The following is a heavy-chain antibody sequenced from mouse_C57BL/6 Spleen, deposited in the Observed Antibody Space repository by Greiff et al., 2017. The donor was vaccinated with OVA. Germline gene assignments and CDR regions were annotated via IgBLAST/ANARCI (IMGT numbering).Heavy chain of an antibody. CDR1: GYTFTDYE. V-gene: IGHV1-15*01. J-gene: IGHJ3*01. Sequence: VQLQQSGAELVRPGASVTLSCKASGYTFTDYEMHWVKQTPVHGLEWIGAIDPETGGTAYNQKFKGKATLTADKSSSTAYMELRSLTSEDAAVYYCTRSRAWFAYWGQGTLVTVSA. CDR2: IDPETGGT. CDR3: TRSRAWFAY.